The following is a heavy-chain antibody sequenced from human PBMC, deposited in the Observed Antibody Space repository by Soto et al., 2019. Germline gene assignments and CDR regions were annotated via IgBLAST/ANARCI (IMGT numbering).Heavy chain of an antibody. V-gene: IGHV3-74*01. Sequence: EVQLVESGGGLVQPGGSLTLSCAGSGFTFSTYWMHWVRQAPGKGLVWVSRSNTAGTTTTYADAVKGRFTISRDNAKNTLYLQMNSLRAEDTAVYYCTRVHMADDYWGQGTLVTVSS. CDR1: GFTFSTYW. CDR3: TRVHMADDY. J-gene: IGHJ4*02. CDR2: SNTAGTTT.